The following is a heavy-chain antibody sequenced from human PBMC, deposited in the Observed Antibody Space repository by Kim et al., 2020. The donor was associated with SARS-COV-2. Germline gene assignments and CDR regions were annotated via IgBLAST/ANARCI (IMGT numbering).Heavy chain of an antibody. Sequence: GGSLRLSCAASGFTFSSYWMHWVRQAPGKGLVWVSRINSDGSSTSYADSVKGRFTISRDNAKNTLYLQMNSLRAEDTAVYYCARVMTTVYYYGMDVWGQGTTVTVSS. D-gene: IGHD4-4*01. CDR2: INSDGSST. CDR3: ARVMTTVYYYGMDV. V-gene: IGHV3-74*01. CDR1: GFTFSSYW. J-gene: IGHJ6*02.